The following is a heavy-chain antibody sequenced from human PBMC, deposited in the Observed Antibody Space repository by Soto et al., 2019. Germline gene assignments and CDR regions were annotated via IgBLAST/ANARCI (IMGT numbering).Heavy chain of an antibody. CDR3: AREGLNWNYGTDPGNFDY. Sequence: ASVKVSCKASGYTFTSYAMHWVSQAPGQRLEWMGWINAGNGNTKYSQKFQGRVTITRDTSASKAYMELSSLRSEDTAVYYCAREGLNWNYGTDPGNFDYCGRVTLVVVSS. CDR1: GYTFTSYA. CDR2: INAGNGNT. V-gene: IGHV1-3*01. J-gene: IGHJ4*02. D-gene: IGHD1-7*01.